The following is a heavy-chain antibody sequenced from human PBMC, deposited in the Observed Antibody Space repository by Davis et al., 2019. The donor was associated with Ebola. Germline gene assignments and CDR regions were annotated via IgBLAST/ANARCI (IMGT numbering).Heavy chain of an antibody. Sequence: GESLKISCAASGFTFSDYYMSWIRQAPGKGLEWVSYISSSGSTIYYADSVKGRFTISRDNAKNSLYLQMNSLRAEDTAVYYCARERYFDWLLPPYGMDVWGKGTTVTVSS. V-gene: IGHV3-11*04. CDR1: GFTFSDYY. CDR3: ARERYFDWLLPPYGMDV. CDR2: ISSSGSTI. D-gene: IGHD3-9*01. J-gene: IGHJ6*04.